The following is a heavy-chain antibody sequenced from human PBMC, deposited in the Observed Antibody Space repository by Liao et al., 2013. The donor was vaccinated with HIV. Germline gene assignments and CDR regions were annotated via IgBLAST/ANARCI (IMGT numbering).Heavy chain of an antibody. V-gene: IGHV4-61*02. CDR1: GGSISGINYY. Sequence: VQLQESGPGLVTPSETLSLTCTVSGGSISGINYYWNWIRQPAGKGLEWIGRMYSNGNSNHNPSLRSRVTISVDTSKNQFSLKLRSVTATDTAVYFCARGVPYSGDYFDCWGQGTLVTVSS. CDR2: MYSNGNS. CDR3: ARGVPYSGDYFDC. J-gene: IGHJ4*02. D-gene: IGHD5-12*01.